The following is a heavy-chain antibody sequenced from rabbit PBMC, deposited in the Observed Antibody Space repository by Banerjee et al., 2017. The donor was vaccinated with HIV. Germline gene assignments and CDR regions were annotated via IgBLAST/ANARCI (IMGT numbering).Heavy chain of an antibody. Sequence: QEQLEESGGDLVKPEGSLTLTCTASGFSFSNGYVMCWVRQAPGKGLEWIACIYAGSSGSTVYATWAKGRFTISRTSSTTVALQMTSLTAADTATYFCARDLAGVIGWNFNLWGQGTLVTV. CDR2: IYAGSSGST. V-gene: IGHV1S45*01. CDR1: GFSFSNGYV. CDR3: ARDLAGVIGWNFNL. D-gene: IGHD4-1*01. J-gene: IGHJ4*01.